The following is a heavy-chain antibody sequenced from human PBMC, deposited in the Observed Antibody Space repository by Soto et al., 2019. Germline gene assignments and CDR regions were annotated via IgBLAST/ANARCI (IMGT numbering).Heavy chain of an antibody. CDR3: AKDPGRYCSSTSCYPGYY. Sequence: PGGSLRLSCAASGFTFSSYAMSWVRQAPGKGLEWVSAISGSGGSTYYADSVKGRFTISRDNSKNTLYLQMNSLRAEDTAVYYCAKDPGRYCSSTSCYPGYYWGQGTLVTVYS. CDR1: GFTFSSYA. CDR2: ISGSGGST. D-gene: IGHD2-2*01. J-gene: IGHJ4*02. V-gene: IGHV3-23*01.